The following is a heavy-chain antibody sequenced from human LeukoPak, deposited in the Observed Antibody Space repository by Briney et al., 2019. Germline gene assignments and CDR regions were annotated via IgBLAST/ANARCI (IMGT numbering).Heavy chain of an antibody. CDR2: IRYDGSNK. J-gene: IGHJ4*02. CDR1: GFTFNNYG. V-gene: IGHV3-30*02. Sequence: GGSLRLSCAASGFTFNNYGMHWVRQAPGKGLEWVAFIRYDGSNKYYADSVKGRFTISRDNSKNTLYLQMGSLRAEDMAVYYCARVGTATWDYWGQGTLVTVSS. D-gene: IGHD2-15*01. CDR3: ARVGTATWDY.